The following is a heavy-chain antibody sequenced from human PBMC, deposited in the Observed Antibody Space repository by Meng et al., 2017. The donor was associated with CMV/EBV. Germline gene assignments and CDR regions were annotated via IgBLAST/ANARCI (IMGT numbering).Heavy chain of an antibody. CDR1: GFSLSTSGVG. Sequence: ITLKEAGPPLVKPTQTLTLTCTFSGFSLSTSGVGVGWIRQPPGKALEWLALIYWDDDKRYSPSLKSRLTITKDTSKNQVVLTMTNMDPVDTATYYCARIAAAGRFDYWGPGTLVTVSS. CDR2: IYWDDDK. CDR3: ARIAAAGRFDY. V-gene: IGHV2-5*02. J-gene: IGHJ4*02. D-gene: IGHD6-13*01.